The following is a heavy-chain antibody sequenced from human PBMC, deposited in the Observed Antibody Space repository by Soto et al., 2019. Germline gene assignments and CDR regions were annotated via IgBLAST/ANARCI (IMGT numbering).Heavy chain of an antibody. CDR3: ARGLAGGSYLDWFDP. D-gene: IGHD1-26*01. V-gene: IGHV4-34*01. CDR1: GGSFSGYY. J-gene: IGHJ5*02. CDR2: INHSGST. Sequence: SETLSLTCAVYGGSFSGYYWSWIRQPPGKGLEWIGEINHSGSTNYNPSLKSRVTISVDTSKNQFSLKLSSVTAADTAVYYCARGLAGGSYLDWFDPWGQGTLVT.